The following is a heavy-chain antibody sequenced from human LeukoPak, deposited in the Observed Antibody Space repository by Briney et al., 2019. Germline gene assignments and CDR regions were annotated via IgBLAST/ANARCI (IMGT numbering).Heavy chain of an antibody. CDR1: GGSLSSYH. J-gene: IGHJ4*02. CDR2: IYYSGTT. V-gene: IGHV4-59*01. Sequence: PPETLSLTRTVSGGSLSSYHWSWIRQPPGKGGEWIGYIYYSGTTSYNPSLKSRVTISVDTSKNQFSLKLSSVTAADTAVYYCARGVYIAAAQYGYWGQGTLVTVSS. CDR3: ARGVYIAAAQYGY. D-gene: IGHD6-13*01.